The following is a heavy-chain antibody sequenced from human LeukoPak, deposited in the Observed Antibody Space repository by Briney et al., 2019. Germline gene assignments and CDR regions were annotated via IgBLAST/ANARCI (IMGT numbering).Heavy chain of an antibody. CDR3: AHGYCTNGVWYPPPDY. V-gene: IGHV1-69*05. CDR2: IIPIFGTA. D-gene: IGHD2-8*01. CDR1: GGTFSSYA. J-gene: IGHJ4*02. Sequence: SVKVSCKASGGTFSSYAISWVRQAPGQGLEWMGGIIPIFGTANYAQKFQGRVTITTDESTSTAYMELSSLRSEDTAVYYCAHGYCTNGVWYPPPDYWGQGTLVTVSS.